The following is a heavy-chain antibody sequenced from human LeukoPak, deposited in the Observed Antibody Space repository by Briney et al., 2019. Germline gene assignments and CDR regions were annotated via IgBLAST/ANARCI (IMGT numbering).Heavy chain of an antibody. D-gene: IGHD1-26*01. Sequence: GGSLRLSCAASGFTFSSYAMSWVRQAPGKGLEWVSSISNSGGSTYYADSVKGRLTISRDNLKNTMYLQMNSLRAEDTAVYYCAKTMGAIDHDYWGQGTLVIVSS. V-gene: IGHV3-23*01. CDR2: ISNSGGST. CDR1: GFTFSSYA. J-gene: IGHJ4*02. CDR3: AKTMGAIDHDY.